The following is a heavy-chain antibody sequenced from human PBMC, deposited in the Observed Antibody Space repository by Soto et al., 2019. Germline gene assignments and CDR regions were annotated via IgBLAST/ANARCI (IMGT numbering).Heavy chain of an antibody. CDR1: GDSISNLDYF. D-gene: IGHD7-27*01. V-gene: IGHV4-30-4*01. CDR2: TYKSATT. Sequence: PSETLSLTCSVSGDSISNLDYFWAWIRQPPGQALEYIGYTYKSATTYYNPSFESRVAISVDTSKSQFSLNVTSVTAADTAVYFCARGRYCLTGRCFPNWFDSWGQGALVTV. J-gene: IGHJ5*01. CDR3: ARGRYCLTGRCFPNWFDS.